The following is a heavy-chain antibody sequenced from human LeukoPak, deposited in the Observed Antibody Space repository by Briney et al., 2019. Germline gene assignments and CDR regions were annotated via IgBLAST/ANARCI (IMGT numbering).Heavy chain of an antibody. CDR3: ARRMVRVHAFDI. V-gene: IGHV1-46*01. Sequence: GASVKVSCKASGYTFTGYYMHWVRQAPGQGLEWMGIINPSGGSTSYAQKFQGRVTMTRDMSTSTVYMELSSLRSEDTAVYYCARRMVRVHAFDIWGQGTMVTVSS. CDR1: GYTFTGYY. D-gene: IGHD3-10*01. J-gene: IGHJ3*02. CDR2: INPSGGST.